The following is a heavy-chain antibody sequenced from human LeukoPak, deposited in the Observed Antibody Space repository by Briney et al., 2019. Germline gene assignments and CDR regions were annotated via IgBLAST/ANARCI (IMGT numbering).Heavy chain of an antibody. V-gene: IGHV3-74*01. J-gene: IGHJ5*02. CDR2: INSGGSST. Sequence: PGGSLRLSCAASGFIFSSYSMNWVRQAPGKGLVWVSRINSGGSSTSYADSVKGRFTISRDNAKNTLYLQMNSLRAEDTAVYYCARVEMASQFDPWGQGTLVTVSS. D-gene: IGHD5-24*01. CDR3: ARVEMASQFDP. CDR1: GFIFSSYS.